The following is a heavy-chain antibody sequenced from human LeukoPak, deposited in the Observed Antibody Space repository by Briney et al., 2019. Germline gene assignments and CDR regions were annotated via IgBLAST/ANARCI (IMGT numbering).Heavy chain of an antibody. Sequence: GGSLRLSCAASGMTVSSNYIMWVRQPPGKGLEWVSSIYTGGSTYYADAVKGRFTISRDNSKNTVNLQINSLRAEDTAVYYCARDQASSSSSPYWGQGTLVTVSS. CDR1: GMTVSSNY. CDR2: IYTGGST. J-gene: IGHJ4*02. D-gene: IGHD2-2*01. V-gene: IGHV3-66*01. CDR3: ARDQASSSSSPY.